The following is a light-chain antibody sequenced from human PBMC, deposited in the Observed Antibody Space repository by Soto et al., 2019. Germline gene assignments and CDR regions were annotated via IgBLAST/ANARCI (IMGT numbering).Light chain of an antibody. V-gene: IGKV3-11*01. J-gene: IGKJ4*01. Sequence: EIVLTQSPATLSLSPGERATLSCSASQRVSRYLAWDQQKPGQAPRLLIYDASNRAPGIPARFSGSGSGTDVAPAISSLGPEDLGVYCCQQRSNLPSTFGGETKVWIK. CDR1: QRVSRY. CDR2: DAS. CDR3: QQRSNLPST.